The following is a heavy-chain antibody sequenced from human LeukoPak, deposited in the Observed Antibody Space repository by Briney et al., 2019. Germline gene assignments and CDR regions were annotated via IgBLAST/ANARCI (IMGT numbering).Heavy chain of an antibody. Sequence: PGGSLRLSCAASGFTFSSYEMNWVRQAPGKGLEWVSYISSSGSTIYHADSVKGRFTISRDNAKNSLYLQMNSLRAEDTAVYYCARDSYDILTGRGHYYYYYYMDVWGKGTTVTVSS. CDR1: GFTFSSYE. CDR3: ARDSYDILTGRGHYYYYYYMDV. D-gene: IGHD3-9*01. CDR2: ISSSGSTI. V-gene: IGHV3-48*03. J-gene: IGHJ6*03.